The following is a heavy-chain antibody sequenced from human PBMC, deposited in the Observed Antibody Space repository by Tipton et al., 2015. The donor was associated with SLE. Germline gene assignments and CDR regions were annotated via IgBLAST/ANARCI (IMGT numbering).Heavy chain of an antibody. Sequence: SLRLSCAASGFTFDDYGMSWVRQAPGKGLEWVSGINWYGGSTGYADSVKGRFTISRDNAKNSLYLQMNSLRAEDTALYYCARGGYSYYFDYWGQGTLVTVSS. D-gene: IGHD5-18*01. V-gene: IGHV3-20*04. CDR2: INWYGGST. CDR1: GFTFDDYG. CDR3: ARGGYSYYFDY. J-gene: IGHJ4*02.